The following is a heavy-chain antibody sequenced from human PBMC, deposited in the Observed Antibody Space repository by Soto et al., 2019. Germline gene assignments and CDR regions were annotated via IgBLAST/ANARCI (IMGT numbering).Heavy chain of an antibody. CDR1: GFTFSSYS. J-gene: IGHJ5*02. Sequence: GESLKISCAASGFTFSSYSMNWVRQAPGKGLEWVSSISSSSSYIYYADSVKGRFTISRDNAKNSLYLQMNSLRAEDTAVYYCASLPYCSSTSCDPGANWFDPWGQGTLVTVSS. CDR3: ASLPYCSSTSCDPGANWFDP. D-gene: IGHD2-2*01. CDR2: ISSSSSYI. V-gene: IGHV3-21*01.